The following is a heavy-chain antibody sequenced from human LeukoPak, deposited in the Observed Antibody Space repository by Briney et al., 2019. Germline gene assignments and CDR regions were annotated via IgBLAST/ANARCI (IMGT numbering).Heavy chain of an antibody. J-gene: IGHJ5*02. V-gene: IGHV3-11*01. CDR3: ARDTSGYDPDTTP. CDR1: GFTFSDCY. D-gene: IGHD5-12*01. CDR2: ISSSGSTI. Sequence: GGSLRLSCAASGFTFSDCYMSWIRQAPGKGLEWVSYISSSGSTIYYADSEKGRFTISRDNAKNSLYLQMNSLRAEDTAVYYCARDTSGYDPDTTPWGQGTLVTVSS.